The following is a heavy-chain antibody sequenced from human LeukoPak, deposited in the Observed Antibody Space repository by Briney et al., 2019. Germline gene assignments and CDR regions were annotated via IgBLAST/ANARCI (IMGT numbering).Heavy chain of an antibody. J-gene: IGHJ5*02. CDR1: VDSVSSNSVT. CDR2: TYYRSTWYN. V-gene: IGHV6-1*01. D-gene: IGHD2-2*01. CDR3: ARRLTQYDCFDP. Sequence: QTLSLTCAISVDSVSSNSVTWNWIRQSPSRGLEWLGRTYYRSTWYNDYAVSVRGRITVNPDTSKNQFSLHLNSVTPEDTAVYYCARRLTQYDCFDPWGQGILVTVSS.